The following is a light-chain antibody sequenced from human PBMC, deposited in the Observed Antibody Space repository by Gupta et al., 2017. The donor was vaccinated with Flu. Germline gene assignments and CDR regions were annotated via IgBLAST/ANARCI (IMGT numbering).Light chain of an antibody. J-gene: IGKJ1*01. Sequence: EVVLTQSPGTLSLSPGEGATLSCRASQNITSIYLAWYQQKPGQAPRLLVYGGSRRATGIPERFSGSGSGTDFTLNINGVEPEDFAVYHCQQYNYAPWTFGQGTXVEIK. V-gene: IGKV3-20*01. CDR2: GGS. CDR1: QNITSIY. CDR3: QQYNYAPWT.